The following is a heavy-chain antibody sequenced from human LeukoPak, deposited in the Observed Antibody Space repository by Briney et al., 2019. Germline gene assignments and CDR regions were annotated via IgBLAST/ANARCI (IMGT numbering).Heavy chain of an antibody. D-gene: IGHD3-10*01. V-gene: IGHV3-30*04. J-gene: IGHJ4*02. CDR3: ARDLLLWFGELSGDSDY. CDR1: GFSFSDSA. Sequence: GGSLRLSCAASGFSFSDSAMHWVRQAPGKGLEWVADISYDGSNKYYADSVKGRFTISRDNSKNTLHLQMNSLRAEDTAVYYCARDLLLWFGELSGDSDYWGQGTLVTVSS. CDR2: ISYDGSNK.